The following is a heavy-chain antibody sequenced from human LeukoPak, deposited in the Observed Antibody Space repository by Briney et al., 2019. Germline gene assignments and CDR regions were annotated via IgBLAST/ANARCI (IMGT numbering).Heavy chain of an antibody. J-gene: IGHJ4*02. V-gene: IGHV3-30*02. CDR2: IRYDASNK. D-gene: IGHD5-12*01. CDR3: AKDSGYGTRSSFY. Sequence: LTGGSLRLSCEASGFTFSSYAMHWVRQAPGKGLEWVAFIRYDASNKYYADSVKGRFTISRDNSKNTLYLQMNSLRAEDTAVYYCAKDSGYGTRSSFYWGQGTLVTVSS. CDR1: GFTFSSYA.